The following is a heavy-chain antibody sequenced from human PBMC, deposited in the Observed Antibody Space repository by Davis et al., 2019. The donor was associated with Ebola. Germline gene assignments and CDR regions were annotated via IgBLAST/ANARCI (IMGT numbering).Heavy chain of an antibody. Sequence: GESLKISCAASGFTVSSNYMSWVRQAPGKGLVWVSRINSDGSSTSYADSVKGRFTISRDNAKNTLYLQMNSLRAEDTAVYYCARGSSASYRDAFDIWGQGTMVTVSS. D-gene: IGHD1-26*01. J-gene: IGHJ3*02. CDR1: GFTVSSNY. CDR3: ARGSSASYRDAFDI. V-gene: IGHV3-74*01. CDR2: INSDGSST.